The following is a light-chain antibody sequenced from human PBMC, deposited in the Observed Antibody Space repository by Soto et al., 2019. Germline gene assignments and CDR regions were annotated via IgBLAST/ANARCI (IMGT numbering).Light chain of an antibody. CDR3: QQYHHWWT. CDR1: QSVRSN. CDR2: GAS. Sequence: IGLTQSPATVSVSPGARATHSSRASQSVRSNLAGYKQKPGQAPRLLIYGASPRATGIPDRVTGSDSGTEFILTISSLQSEDFAVYYCQQYHHWWTFGQGTKVDIK. J-gene: IGKJ1*01. V-gene: IGKV3-15*01.